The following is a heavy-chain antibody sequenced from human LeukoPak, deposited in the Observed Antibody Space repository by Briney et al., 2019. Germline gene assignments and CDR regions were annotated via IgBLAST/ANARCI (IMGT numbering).Heavy chain of an antibody. D-gene: IGHD4-23*01. CDR2: IYYSGST. J-gene: IGHJ2*01. Sequence: PSETLSLTCTVSGGSISSYYWSWIRQPPGKGLEWIGYIYYSGSTNYNPSLKSRVTISVDTSKNQFSLKLSSVTAADTAVYYCARGPGGGNPNWYFDLWGRGTLVTVSS. CDR3: ARGPGGGNPNWYFDL. CDR1: GGSISSYY. V-gene: IGHV4-59*01.